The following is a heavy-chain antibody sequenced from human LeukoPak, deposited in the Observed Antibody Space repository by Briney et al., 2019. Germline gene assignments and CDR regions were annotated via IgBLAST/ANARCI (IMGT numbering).Heavy chain of an antibody. CDR2: INPNSGGT. Sequence: ASVKVSCKASGYTFTGYYMHWVRQAPGQALECMGWINPNSGGTNYAQKFQGRVTMTRDTSISTAYMELSRLRSDDAAVYYCAREYYYDSIGYYYWGQGTLVTVSS. D-gene: IGHD3-22*01. CDR1: GYTFTGYY. V-gene: IGHV1-2*02. CDR3: AREYYYDSIGYYY. J-gene: IGHJ4*02.